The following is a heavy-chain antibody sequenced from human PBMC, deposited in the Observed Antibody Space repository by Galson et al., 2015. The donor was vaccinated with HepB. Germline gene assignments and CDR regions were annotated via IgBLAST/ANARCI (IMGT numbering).Heavy chain of an antibody. J-gene: IGHJ5*01. V-gene: IGHV3-23*01. CDR3: AKGYGLFDS. D-gene: IGHD5-18*01. Sequence: SLRLSCAASGFAFDTHAMSWVRQAPGRGLEWIAGITGKGDSNFYADSVKGRFTVSKDNSNNMLYLQMNSLRAEDAGLYFCAKGYGLFDSWGPGILVTVSS. CDR1: GFAFDTHA. CDR2: ITGKGDSN.